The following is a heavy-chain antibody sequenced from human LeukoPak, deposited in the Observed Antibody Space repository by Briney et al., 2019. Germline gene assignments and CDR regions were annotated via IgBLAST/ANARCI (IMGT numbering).Heavy chain of an antibody. V-gene: IGHV3-9*01. CDR1: GFTFDDYA. J-gene: IGHJ6*02. D-gene: IGHD1-1*01. Sequence: HPGRSLRLPCAASGFTFDDYAMHWVRQAPGKGLEWVSGISWNSGSIGYADSVKGRFTISRDNAKNSLYLQMNSLRAEDTALYYCAKDISTGTQGYYYGMDVWGQGTTVTVSS. CDR3: AKDISTGTQGYYYGMDV. CDR2: ISWNSGSI.